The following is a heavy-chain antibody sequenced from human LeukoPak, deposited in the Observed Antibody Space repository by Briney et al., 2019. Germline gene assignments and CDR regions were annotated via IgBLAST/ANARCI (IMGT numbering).Heavy chain of an antibody. CDR1: GYIFTGYY. Sequence: GASVKVSCKASGYIFTGYYMHWVRQAPGQGLEWMGWINPNSGDTNYAQKFQGRVTMTRDTSITTAYMELSRLRSDGTAVYYCARPYGSGWDWFDPWGQGTLVTVSS. V-gene: IGHV1-2*02. D-gene: IGHD6-19*01. CDR2: INPNSGDT. CDR3: ARPYGSGWDWFDP. J-gene: IGHJ5*02.